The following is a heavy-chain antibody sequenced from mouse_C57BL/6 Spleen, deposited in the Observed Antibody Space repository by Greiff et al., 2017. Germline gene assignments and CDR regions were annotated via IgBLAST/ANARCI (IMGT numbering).Heavy chain of an antibody. V-gene: IGHV5-4*01. CDR2: ISDGGSYT. CDR1: GFTFSSYA. J-gene: IGHJ4*01. Sequence: EVQLVESGGGLVKPGGSLKLSCAASGFTFSSYAMSWVRQTPEKRLEWVATISDGGSYTYYPDNVKGRFTISRDNAKNNLYLQMSHLKSEDTAMYYCARERVSICYDYDEDAMGYWGQGASVTVSS. CDR3: ARERVSICYDYDEDAMGY. D-gene: IGHD2-4*01.